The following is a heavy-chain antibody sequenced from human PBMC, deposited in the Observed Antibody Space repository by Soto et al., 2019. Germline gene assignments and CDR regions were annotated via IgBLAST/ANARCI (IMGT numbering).Heavy chain of an antibody. D-gene: IGHD3-3*01. CDR3: ATRGFWSVPNYYGMDV. Sequence: QVQLVQSGAEVKKPGSSVKVSCKASGGTFSSYAISWVRQAPGQGLEWMGGIIPIFGTANYAQKFQGRVTSTADESTSTAYMELSSLRSEDTAVYYCATRGFWSVPNYYGMDVWGQGTTVTVSS. J-gene: IGHJ6*02. CDR2: IIPIFGTA. CDR1: GGTFSSYA. V-gene: IGHV1-69*01.